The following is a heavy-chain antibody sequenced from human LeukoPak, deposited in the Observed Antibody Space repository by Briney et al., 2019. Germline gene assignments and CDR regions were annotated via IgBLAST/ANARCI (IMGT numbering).Heavy chain of an antibody. J-gene: IGHJ4*02. CDR2: ISSSSSYI. Sequence: TGGSLRLSCAASGFTFSSYSMNWVREAPGKGLEWVSSISSSSSYIYYADSVKGRFTISRDNAKNSLYLQMNSLRAEDTAVYYCARDCTNGVCPFDYWGQGTLVTVSS. D-gene: IGHD2-8*01. CDR3: ARDCTNGVCPFDY. V-gene: IGHV3-21*01. CDR1: GFTFSSYS.